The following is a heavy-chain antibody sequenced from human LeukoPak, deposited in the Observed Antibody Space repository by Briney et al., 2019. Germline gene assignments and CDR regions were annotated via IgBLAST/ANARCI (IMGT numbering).Heavy chain of an antibody. J-gene: IGHJ4*02. CDR2: INHNSGGT. Sequence: GASVKVSCKASGYTFTGYYMYWVRQAPGQGLEWMGWINHNSGGTNYAQKFQGRVTMTRDTSISTAYLYLSALRSDDTAVYYCARAPVFAGRSPSRAFDYWGQGTLVTVSS. CDR1: GYTFTGYY. D-gene: IGHD1-26*01. CDR3: ARAPVFAGRSPSRAFDY. V-gene: IGHV1-2*02.